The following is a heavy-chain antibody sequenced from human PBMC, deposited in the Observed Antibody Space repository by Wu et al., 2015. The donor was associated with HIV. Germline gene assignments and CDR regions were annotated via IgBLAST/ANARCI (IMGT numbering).Heavy chain of an antibody. CDR2: INPGGTT. Sequence: QVRLVQSGAEVKVPGASVKLSCKTSGYTFANFYIHWVKQTPGRGLQWMGLINPGGTTNYAPSFQGRLALTRDTSTNTVYMDLSGLTYDDTAVYYCARDRDGTSDNWFDPWGRGNPWSPSLQ. V-gene: IGHV1-46*01. CDR3: ARDRDGTSDNWFDP. CDR1: GYTFANFY. D-gene: IGHD1-1*01. J-gene: IGHJ5*02.